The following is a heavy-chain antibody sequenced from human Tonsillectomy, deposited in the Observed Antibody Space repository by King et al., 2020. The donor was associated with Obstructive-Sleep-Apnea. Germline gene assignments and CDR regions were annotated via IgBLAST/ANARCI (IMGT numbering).Heavy chain of an antibody. CDR3: AREGGYGSTGDYIYFDR. D-gene: IGHD3-22*01. CDR2: ISDSGST. J-gene: IGHJ4*02. V-gene: IGHV4-59*12. CDR1: GDSITSYH. Sequence: VQLQESGPGLVKPSETLSLTCTVSGDSITSYHWSWIRQSPGRGLEWIGSISDSGSTHYNPSLQSRVTISVDTSKNPLSLRLTSVTPADTAVYYCAREGGYGSTGDYIYFDRWGQGTLVTVPS.